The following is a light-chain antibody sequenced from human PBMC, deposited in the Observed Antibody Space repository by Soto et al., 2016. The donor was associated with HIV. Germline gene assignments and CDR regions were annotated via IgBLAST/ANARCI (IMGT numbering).Light chain of an antibody. J-gene: IGKJ2*01. Sequence: DIQMTQSPSTLSASVGDRVTITCRASQSINNWLAWYQKKPGKAPKLLISAASSLQSGVPSRFSGSGSGTDFTLTISSLQPEDFATYYCQQGYSTPYTFGQGTRLEIK. CDR1: QSINNW. V-gene: IGKV1-39*01. CDR2: AAS. CDR3: QQGYSTPYT.